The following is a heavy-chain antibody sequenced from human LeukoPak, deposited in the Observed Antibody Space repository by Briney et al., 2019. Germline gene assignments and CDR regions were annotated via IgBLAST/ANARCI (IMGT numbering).Heavy chain of an antibody. Sequence: QPGRSLRLSCAASGFTFSSYAMHWVRQAPGKGLEYVSAISSNGGSTYYADSVKGRFTISRDNSKNTLYLQMSSLRAEDTAVYYCVKDRSYCSSTSCLSYYFDYWGQGTLVTVSS. D-gene: IGHD2-2*01. CDR3: VKDRSYCSSTSCLSYYFDY. V-gene: IGHV3-64D*06. CDR1: GFTFSSYA. J-gene: IGHJ4*02. CDR2: ISSNGGST.